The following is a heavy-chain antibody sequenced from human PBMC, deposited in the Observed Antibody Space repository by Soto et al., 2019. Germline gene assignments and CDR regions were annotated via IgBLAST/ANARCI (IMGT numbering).Heavy chain of an antibody. CDR2: INAGNGNT. Sequence: ASVKVSCKASGYTLTSYAMHWVRQAPGQRLEWMGWINAGNGNTKYSQKFQGRVTITRDTSASTAYMELSSLRSEDTAVYYCARSIIQRGYYYGMDVWGQGTTVTLSS. CDR3: ARSIIQRGYYYGMDV. J-gene: IGHJ6*02. D-gene: IGHD5-18*01. V-gene: IGHV1-3*01. CDR1: GYTLTSYA.